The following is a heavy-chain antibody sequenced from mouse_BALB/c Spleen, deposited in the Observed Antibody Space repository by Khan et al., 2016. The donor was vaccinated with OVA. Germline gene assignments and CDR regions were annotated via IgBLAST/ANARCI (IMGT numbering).Heavy chain of an antibody. D-gene: IGHD1-1*01. V-gene: IGHV1-7*01. J-gene: IGHJ2*01. CDR2: INPSTGYT. CDR1: GYTFINYW. CDR3: ARRGLRWDFDY. Sequence: LHQSGAELAKPGASVKMSCKASGYTFINYWILWVKQRPGQGLEWIGYINPSTGYTEYNQNFKDKATLTADKSSSTAYMQLSSLTSEDSAVYYCARRGLRWDFDYGGQGTTLTVSS.